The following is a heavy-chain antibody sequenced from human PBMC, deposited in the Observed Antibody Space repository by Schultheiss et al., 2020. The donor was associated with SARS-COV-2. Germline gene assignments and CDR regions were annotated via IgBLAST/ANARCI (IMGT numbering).Heavy chain of an antibody. Sequence: SETLSLTCTVSGGSISSYYWSWIRQPPGKGLEWIGEINHSGSTNYNPSLKSRVTISVDTSKNQFSLKPSSVTAADTAIYYCARVFTMGRGVIRWFDPWGQGTLVTVSS. D-gene: IGHD3-10*01. V-gene: IGHV4-34*01. J-gene: IGHJ5*02. CDR1: GGSISSYY. CDR2: INHSGST. CDR3: ARVFTMGRGVIRWFDP.